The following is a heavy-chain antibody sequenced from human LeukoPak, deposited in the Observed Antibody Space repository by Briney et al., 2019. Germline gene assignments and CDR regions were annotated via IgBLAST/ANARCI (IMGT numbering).Heavy chain of an antibody. Sequence: SETLSLTCTVSGGSISSHYWSLIRQPPGRGREGMGYIYYRGSTNYNPSLKSRVSISVDTSKTQFPLKLSSVTAADPAVYYCARGGRGIAARRTTYYYYYMDVWGKGPTVTVSS. J-gene: IGHJ6*03. CDR1: GGSISSHY. CDR2: IYYRGST. D-gene: IGHD6-6*01. V-gene: IGHV4-59*11. CDR3: ARGGRGIAARRTTYYYYYMDV.